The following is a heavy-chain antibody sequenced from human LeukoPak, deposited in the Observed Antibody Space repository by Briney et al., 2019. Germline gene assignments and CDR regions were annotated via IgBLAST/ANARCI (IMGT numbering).Heavy chain of an antibody. Sequence: SVKVSCKASGGTFSSYAISWVRQAPGQGLEWMGGIIPIFGTANYAQKFQGRVTITTDESTSTAYMELSSLRSEDTAVYYCARDPTTIFGVGRNYYYYMDVWGKGTTVTVSS. CDR2: IIPIFGTA. CDR3: ARDPTTIFGVGRNYYYYMDV. V-gene: IGHV1-69*05. CDR1: GGTFSSYA. D-gene: IGHD3-3*01. J-gene: IGHJ6*03.